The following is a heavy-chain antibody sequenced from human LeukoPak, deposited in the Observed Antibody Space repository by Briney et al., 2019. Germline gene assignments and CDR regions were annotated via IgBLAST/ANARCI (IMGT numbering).Heavy chain of an antibody. V-gene: IGHV3-48*02. J-gene: IGHJ4*02. CDR1: GFTFSSYS. Sequence: GGSLRLSCAASGFTFSSYSMNWVRQAPGKGLEWVSYISSSSSTIYYADSVKGRFTISRDNAKNSLYLQMNSLRDEDTAVYCCARDRGGIAAAGRIGAFDYWGQGTLVTVSS. CDR3: ARDRGGIAAAGRIGAFDY. CDR2: ISSSSSTI. D-gene: IGHD6-13*01.